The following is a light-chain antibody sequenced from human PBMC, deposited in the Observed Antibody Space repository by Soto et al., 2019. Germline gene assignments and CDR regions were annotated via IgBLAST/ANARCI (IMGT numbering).Light chain of an antibody. V-gene: IGLV2-14*03. Sequence: ALTQPASVSGSPGQSITISCTGTSSDVGGYNYVSWYQQHPGKAPKLMIYDVINRPSGVSNRFSGSKSGNSASLTISGLQAEDEADYYCSSYTSSSTYVVFGGGTQLTVL. CDR3: SSYTSSSTYVV. CDR2: DVI. CDR1: SSDVGGYNY. J-gene: IGLJ2*01.